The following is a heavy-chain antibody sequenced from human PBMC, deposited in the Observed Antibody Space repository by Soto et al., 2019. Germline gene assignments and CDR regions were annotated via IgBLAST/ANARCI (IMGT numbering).Heavy chain of an antibody. V-gene: IGHV1-18*01. J-gene: IGHJ3*02. D-gene: IGHD3-22*01. CDR2: ISVYHGNT. CDR3: ADDSSGYSGAFDI. Sequence: RWVHQATGQGLEWVGWISVYHGNTVHAQKFRGRVNMTTDTSTSTAYMELGSLKSDDTAIYYCADDSSGYSGAFDIWGQATMVTVSS.